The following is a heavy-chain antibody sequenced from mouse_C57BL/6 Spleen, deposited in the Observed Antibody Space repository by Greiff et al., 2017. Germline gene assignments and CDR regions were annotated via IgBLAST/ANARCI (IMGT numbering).Heavy chain of an antibody. CDR3: ARYSKGAWFAY. D-gene: IGHD2-5*01. Sequence: EVKLMESGGGLVQPGGSLKLSCAASGFTFSDYYMYWVRQTPEKRLEWVAYISNGGGSTYYPDTVKGRFTISRDNAKNTLYLQMSRLKSEDTAMYYCARYSKGAWFAYWGQGTLVTVSA. CDR2: ISNGGGST. V-gene: IGHV5-12*01. CDR1: GFTFSDYY. J-gene: IGHJ3*01.